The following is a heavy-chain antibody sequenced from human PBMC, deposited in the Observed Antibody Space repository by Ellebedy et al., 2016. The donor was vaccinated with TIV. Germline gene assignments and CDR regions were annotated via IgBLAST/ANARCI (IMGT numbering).Heavy chain of an antibody. J-gene: IGHJ4*02. V-gene: IGHV1-2*02. CDR2: INPNNGGT. D-gene: IGHD2-2*01. CDR1: GYTFTGYY. CDR3: ARAYTSTWHFFDY. Sequence: AASVKVSCKASGYTFTGYYIHWVRQAPGQGLEWMGWINPNNGGTNYAQKFQGRVTMTRDTSTSTAYMELSSLKSDDTAMYYCARAYTSTWHFFDYWGQGTLITVSS.